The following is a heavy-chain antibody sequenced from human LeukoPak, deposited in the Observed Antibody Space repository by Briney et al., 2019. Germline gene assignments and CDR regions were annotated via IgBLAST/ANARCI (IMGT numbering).Heavy chain of an antibody. CDR3: AKAMAGSTYYFDS. D-gene: IGHD6-19*01. CDR1: GFTFSSYA. Sequence: GGSLRLSCAASGFTFSSYAMNWVRQAPGKGLEWVSAISASGGSTYYADSVKGRFTISRDTSKNTLYLQISSLRGEDTAVYYCAKAMAGSTYYFDSWGQGTLVTVSS. V-gene: IGHV3-23*01. J-gene: IGHJ4*02. CDR2: ISASGGST.